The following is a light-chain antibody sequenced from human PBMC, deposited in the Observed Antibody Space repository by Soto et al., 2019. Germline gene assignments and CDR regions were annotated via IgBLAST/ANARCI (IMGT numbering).Light chain of an antibody. Sequence: AIQLTQSPSSLYASVGDRVTITCRASQAIRTALGWYQQKPGKVPKLLIYAASILQSGVPSRFSGSGSGTDFTLTISSLQHEDFATYYCLLDFRYFWAFGQGTKV. CDR3: LLDFRYFWA. CDR2: AAS. J-gene: IGKJ1*01. V-gene: IGKV1-6*01. CDR1: QAIRTA.